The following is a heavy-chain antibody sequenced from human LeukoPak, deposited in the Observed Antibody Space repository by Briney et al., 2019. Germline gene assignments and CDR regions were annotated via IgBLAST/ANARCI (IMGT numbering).Heavy chain of an antibody. CDR2: ISGSGGST. CDR1: GFTFSSYA. D-gene: IGHD6-25*01. V-gene: IGHV3-23*01. CDR3: ARKGIGSSRYQNMDV. J-gene: IGHJ6*03. Sequence: GGSLRLSCAASGFTFSSYAMSWVRQAPGKGLEWVSAISGSGGSTYYADSVKGRFTVSRDTSKNTLYLQMNSLRAEDTAVYYCARKGIGSSRYQNMDVWGKGTTVTVSS.